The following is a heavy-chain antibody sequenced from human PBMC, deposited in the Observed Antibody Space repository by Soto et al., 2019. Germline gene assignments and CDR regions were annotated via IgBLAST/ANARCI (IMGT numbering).Heavy chain of an antibody. CDR1: GGSVSSGSYY. V-gene: IGHV4-61*01. J-gene: IGHJ3*02. CDR2: IYYSGST. CDR3: ARVGGGYCSGGICYGHAFDI. Sequence: QVQLQESGPGLVKPSETLSLTCTVSGGSVSSGSYYWSWIRQPPGKGLEWIGYIYYSGSTNYNPSLKSRFTISVDTSKNQFSLKLSSVTAADTAVYYCARVGGGYCSGGICYGHAFDIWGQGTMVTVSS. D-gene: IGHD2-15*01.